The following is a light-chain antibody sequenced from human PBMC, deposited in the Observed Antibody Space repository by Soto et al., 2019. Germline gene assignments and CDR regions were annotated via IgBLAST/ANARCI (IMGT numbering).Light chain of an antibody. CDR1: SSDAGGYNY. V-gene: IGLV2-14*01. CDR3: SSYTNFTVV. J-gene: IGLJ2*01. Sequence: QSVLTQPASVSGSPGQSITISCTGTSSDAGGYNYVSWYQQHPGKAPKLMIYDVSNRPSGVSNRFSGSKSGNTASLTISGLQAEDEADYYCSSYTNFTVVFGGGTKLTVL. CDR2: DVS.